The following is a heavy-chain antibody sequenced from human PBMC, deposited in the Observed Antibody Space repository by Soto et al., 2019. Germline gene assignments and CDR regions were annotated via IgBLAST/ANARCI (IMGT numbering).Heavy chain of an antibody. V-gene: IGHV3-30*18. CDR1: GFTFSSYG. CDR3: AKAQYSSSPVVDY. J-gene: IGHJ4*02. D-gene: IGHD6-6*01. Sequence: ESGGGVVQPGRSLRLSCAASGFTFSSYGMHWVRQAPGKGLEWVAVISYDGSNKYYADSVKGRFTISRDNSKNTLYLQMNSLRAEDTAVYYCAKAQYSSSPVVDYWGQGTLVTVSS. CDR2: ISYDGSNK.